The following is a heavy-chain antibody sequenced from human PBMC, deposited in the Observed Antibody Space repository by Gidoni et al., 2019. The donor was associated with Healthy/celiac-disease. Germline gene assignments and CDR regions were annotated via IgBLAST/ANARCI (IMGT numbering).Heavy chain of an antibody. CDR1: GGSISSGGYY. J-gene: IGHJ2*01. CDR2: IYYSGST. Sequence: QVQLQESGPGLVKPSQTLSLTCTVSGGSISSGGYYWSWIRQHPGKGVEWIGYIYYSGSTYYNPSLKSRVTISVDTSKNQFSLKLSSVTAADTAVYYCARPAVYDSSGYYYVGYFDLWGRGTLVTVSS. V-gene: IGHV4-31*03. D-gene: IGHD3-22*01. CDR3: ARPAVYDSSGYYYVGYFDL.